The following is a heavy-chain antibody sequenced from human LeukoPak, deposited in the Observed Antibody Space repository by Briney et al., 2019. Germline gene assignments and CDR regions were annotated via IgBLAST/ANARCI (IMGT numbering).Heavy chain of an antibody. CDR1: GGSISSSSYF. CDR2: IYYSGST. J-gene: IGHJ4*02. Sequence: SETLSLTCTVSGGSISSSSYFWGWIRQTPGKGLEWIGSIYYSGSTYYNPSLKSRVTISVDTSKNQLSLKLTSVTAADTAVYYCARMGIRLFDWLPTYYFDYWGQGTLVTVSS. D-gene: IGHD3-9*01. V-gene: IGHV4-39*07. CDR3: ARMGIRLFDWLPTYYFDY.